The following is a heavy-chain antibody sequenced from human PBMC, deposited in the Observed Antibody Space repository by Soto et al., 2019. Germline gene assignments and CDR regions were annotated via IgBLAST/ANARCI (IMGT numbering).Heavy chain of an antibody. CDR2: IYYSGST. J-gene: IGHJ4*02. Sequence: QVQLQESGPGLVKPSETLSLTCTVSGGSISSYYWSWIRQPPGKGLEWIGYIYYSGSTTYNPSLKSLFTISVDTSKNQFSLKLSSANAADTAVYYCARRYGGNLDYWGQGTLVTVSS. D-gene: IGHD1-1*01. V-gene: IGHV4-59*08. CDR1: GGSISSYY. CDR3: ARRYGGNLDY.